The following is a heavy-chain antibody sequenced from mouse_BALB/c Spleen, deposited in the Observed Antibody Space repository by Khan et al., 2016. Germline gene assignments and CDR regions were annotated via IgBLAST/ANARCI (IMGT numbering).Heavy chain of an antibody. CDR3: ARLRLRFFDY. D-gene: IGHD1-2*01. CDR2: ISYSGST. Sequence: EVQLQESGPGLVKPSQSLSLTCTVTGYSITSDYAWNWIRQFPGNKLEWMGYISYSGSTSYNPSLKSRISITRDTSKNQFFLQLNSVTTEDTATYYCARLRLRFFDYWGQGTTLTVSS. CDR1: GYSITSDYA. V-gene: IGHV3-2*02. J-gene: IGHJ2*01.